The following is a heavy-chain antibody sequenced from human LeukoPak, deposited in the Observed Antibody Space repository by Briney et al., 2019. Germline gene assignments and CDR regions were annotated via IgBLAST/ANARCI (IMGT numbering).Heavy chain of an antibody. V-gene: IGHV3-33*01. CDR1: GFTVSSSG. Sequence: PGRSLILSCAASGFTVSSSGMRWVRQAPGKGLEWVAVIWSDGSSKHYADSVKGRFTISRDNSKNTLYLQMSSLRAEDTALYYCARGQPPSYYDMTGWGQGTTVTVSS. CDR3: ARGQPPSYYDMTG. D-gene: IGHD6-13*01. J-gene: IGHJ6*02. CDR2: IWSDGSSK.